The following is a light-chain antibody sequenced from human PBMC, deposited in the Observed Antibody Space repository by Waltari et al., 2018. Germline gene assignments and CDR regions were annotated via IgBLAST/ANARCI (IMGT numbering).Light chain of an antibody. J-gene: IGKJ3*01. CDR3: QQYGSSPVT. Sequence: EIVLTQSPGTLSLSPGERATLSCSASQSVSSSYLAWYQQKPGQAPRLLIYGASSRATCIPDSFSGSGSGTDFTLTISRLEPEDFAVYYCQQYGSSPVTFGPGTKVDIK. V-gene: IGKV3-20*01. CDR1: QSVSSSY. CDR2: GAS.